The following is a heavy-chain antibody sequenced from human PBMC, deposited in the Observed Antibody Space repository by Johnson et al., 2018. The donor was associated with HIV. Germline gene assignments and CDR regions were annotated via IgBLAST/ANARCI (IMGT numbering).Heavy chain of an antibody. Sequence: LVESGGGVVQPGRSLRLSCAASGFTFDDYAMHWVRQAPGKGLEWVSGISWNSGSIGYADSVKGRFTISRDNAKNSLYLQMNSLTAEDTALYYCAKDLALSGYLDAFDIWGQGTMVTVSS. CDR2: ISWNSGSI. CDR3: AKDLALSGYLDAFDI. J-gene: IGHJ3*02. CDR1: GFTFDDYA. D-gene: IGHD3-22*01. V-gene: IGHV3-9*01.